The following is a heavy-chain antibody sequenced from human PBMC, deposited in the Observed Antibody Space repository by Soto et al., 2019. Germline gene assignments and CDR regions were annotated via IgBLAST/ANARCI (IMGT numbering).Heavy chain of an antibody. CDR2: ISAYNGNT. Sequence: GASVKVSCKASGYTFTSYGISWVRQAPGQGLERMGWISAYNGNTNYAQKLQGRVTMTTDTSTSTAYMELRSLRSDDTAVYYCARDGQGSGSNYYYYYGMDVWGQGTAVTVSS. V-gene: IGHV1-18*01. J-gene: IGHJ6*02. D-gene: IGHD3-10*01. CDR3: ARDGQGSGSNYYYYYGMDV. CDR1: GYTFTSYG.